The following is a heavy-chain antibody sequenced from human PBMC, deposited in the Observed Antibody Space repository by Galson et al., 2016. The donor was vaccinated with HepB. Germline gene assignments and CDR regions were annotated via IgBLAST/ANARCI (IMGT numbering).Heavy chain of an antibody. V-gene: IGHV5-51*01. J-gene: IGHJ3*01. CDR3: ARRMIRLDGFDL. Sequence: QSGAEVKKPGESLKISCNGSQYDFTNHWIGWVRQMPGKGLEWMGNIYSGNSDVLYSPTFQGQVTISVDKSISVAYVQWSSLKASDTAIYYFARRMIRLDGFDLWGQGTVVTVSS. D-gene: IGHD3-16*01. CDR2: IYSGNSDV. CDR1: QYDFTNHW.